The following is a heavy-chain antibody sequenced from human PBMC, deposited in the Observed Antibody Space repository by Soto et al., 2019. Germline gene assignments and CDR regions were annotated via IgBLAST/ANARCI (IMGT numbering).Heavy chain of an antibody. CDR1: GGSISSDIHY. Sequence: QVQLQESGPGLVKPSETLSLTCTVSGGSISSDIHYWGWIRQPPGKGLEWIGTIYYSGRTYYNPSPRGRVTIPVDTSKNQLPLRLTSVTAADTAVYYCARHTDCGSGSSCLGSDNMDTDAFDIWAQGTMVTVS. V-gene: IGHV4-39*01. CDR3: ARHTDCGSGSSCLGSDNMDTDAFDI. J-gene: IGHJ3*02. CDR2: IYYSGRT. D-gene: IGHD3-10*01.